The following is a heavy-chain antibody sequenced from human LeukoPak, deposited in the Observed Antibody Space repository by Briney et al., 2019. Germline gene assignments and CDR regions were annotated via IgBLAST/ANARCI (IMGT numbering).Heavy chain of an antibody. CDR2: IYYTGSA. Sequence: KASETLSLTCTVSGGSISTYYWSWIRQPPGKGLEWIGYIYYTGSANYNPSLKSRVTISVDTSKNQFSLKLSSVTAADTAVYYCVGAAGYRSPIDYWGQGTLVTVSS. J-gene: IGHJ4*02. D-gene: IGHD3-9*01. V-gene: IGHV4-59*01. CDR1: GGSISTYY. CDR3: VGAAGYRSPIDY.